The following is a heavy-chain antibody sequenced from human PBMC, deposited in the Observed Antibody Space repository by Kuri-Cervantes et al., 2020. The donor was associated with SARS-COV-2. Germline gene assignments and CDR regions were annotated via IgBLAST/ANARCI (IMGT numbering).Heavy chain of an antibody. Sequence: GSLRLSCAVSGYSISSGYYWGWIRQSPGKGLEWIGSIYYSGSTYYNPSLKSRVTISVDTSKNQFSLKLSSVTAADTAVYYCASFPMVGNWFDPWGQGTLVTVSS. V-gene: IGHV4-38-2*01. D-gene: IGHD3-10*01. J-gene: IGHJ5*02. CDR2: IYYSGST. CDR3: ASFPMVGNWFDP. CDR1: GYSISSGYY.